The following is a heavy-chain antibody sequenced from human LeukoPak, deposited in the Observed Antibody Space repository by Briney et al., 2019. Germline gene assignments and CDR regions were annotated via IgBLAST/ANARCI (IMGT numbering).Heavy chain of an antibody. V-gene: IGHV4-39*07. CDR3: ARVPVNIWENWFDP. J-gene: IGHJ5*02. CDR1: SGSITSSTYY. D-gene: IGHD1-26*01. CDR2: NSGST. Sequence: PSETLSLTCTVSSGSITSSTYYWGWIRQPPGKGLEWIGSNSGSTNYNPSLKSRVTISVDTSKNQFSLKLNSVTAADTAVYYCARVPVNIWENWFDPWGQGTLVTVSS.